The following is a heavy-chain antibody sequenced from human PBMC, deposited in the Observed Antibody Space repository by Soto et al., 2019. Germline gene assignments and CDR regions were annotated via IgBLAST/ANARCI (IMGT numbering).Heavy chain of an antibody. V-gene: IGHV4-59*01. J-gene: IGHJ6*02. Sequence: SETLSLTCTVSGGCISSYYWSWIRQPPGKGLEWIGYIYYSGSTNYNPSLKSRVTISVDTSKNQFSLKLSSVTAADTAVYYCARLPTTVTTAGYYYYGMDVWGQGTTVTVSS. CDR1: GGCISSYY. D-gene: IGHD4-4*01. CDR2: IYYSGST. CDR3: ARLPTTVTTAGYYYYGMDV.